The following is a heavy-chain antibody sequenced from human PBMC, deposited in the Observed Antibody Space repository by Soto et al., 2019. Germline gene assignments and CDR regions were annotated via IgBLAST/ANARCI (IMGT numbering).Heavy chain of an antibody. D-gene: IGHD3-3*01. Sequence: SETLSLTCTVSGGSISSGDYYWSWIRQPPGKGLEWIGYIYYSGSTYYNPSLKSRVTISVDTSKNQFSLKLSSVTAADTAVYYCARGGRYYDFWSGSDAFDIWGQGTMVTVSS. CDR3: ARGGRYYDFWSGSDAFDI. J-gene: IGHJ3*02. V-gene: IGHV4-30-4*01. CDR1: GGSISSGDYY. CDR2: IYYSGST.